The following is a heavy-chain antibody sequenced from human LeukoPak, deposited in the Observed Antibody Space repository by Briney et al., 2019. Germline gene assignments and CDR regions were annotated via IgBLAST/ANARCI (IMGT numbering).Heavy chain of an antibody. J-gene: IGHJ4*02. CDR2: IIPIFGTA. CDR3: ARAARHIVATMILDY. CDR1: GGTFSSYA. D-gene: IGHD5-12*01. Sequence: ASVKVSCKASGGTFSSYAISWVRQAPGQGLEWMGGIIPIFGTANYAQKFQGRVTITADESTSTAYMELSSLRSEDTAVYYCARAARHIVATMILDYWGQGTLVTVSS. V-gene: IGHV1-69*13.